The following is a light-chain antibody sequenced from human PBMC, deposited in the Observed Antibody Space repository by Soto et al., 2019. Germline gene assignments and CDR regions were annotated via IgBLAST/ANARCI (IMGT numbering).Light chain of an antibody. CDR3: SSYTSTNIYVV. CDR2: EVS. CDR1: SSDVGGYNY. V-gene: IGLV2-14*01. Sequence: QSALTQPASVSGSPGQSITISCTGTSSDVGGYNYVSWNQQHPGKAPKLMIYEVSNRPSGVSNRFSGSKSGNTASLTISGLQAEDEADYYCSSYTSTNIYVVFGGGTKLTVL. J-gene: IGLJ2*01.